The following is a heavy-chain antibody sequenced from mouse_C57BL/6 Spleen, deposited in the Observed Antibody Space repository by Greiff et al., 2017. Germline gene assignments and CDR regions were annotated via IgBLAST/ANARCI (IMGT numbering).Heavy chain of an antibody. D-gene: IGHD1-1*01. J-gene: IGHJ2*01. V-gene: IGHV1-50*01. CDR3: ARNVYYYGSSYFDY. CDR1: GYTFTSYW. Sequence: QVQLKQPGAELVKPGASVKLSCKASGYTFTSYWMQWVKQRPGQGLEWIGEIDPSDSYTNYNQKFKGKATLTVDTSSSTAYMQLSSLTSEDSAVYYCARNVYYYGSSYFDYWGQGTTLTVSS. CDR2: IDPSDSYT.